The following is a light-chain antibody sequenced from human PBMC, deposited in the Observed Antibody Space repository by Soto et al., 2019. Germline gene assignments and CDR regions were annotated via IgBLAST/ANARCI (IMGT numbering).Light chain of an antibody. CDR2: WAS. CDR3: QQYFSFPWT. Sequence: DIVMTQSPDSLAVSLGERATINCKSSQSVLYSSNNKNYLAWYQQRPGQPPNLLIYWASTRESVVPDRFSGSGSGTDFTLTISSLLAEDVAIYYCQQYFSFPWTFGQGTKVEIK. J-gene: IGKJ1*01. V-gene: IGKV4-1*01. CDR1: QSVLYSSNNKNY.